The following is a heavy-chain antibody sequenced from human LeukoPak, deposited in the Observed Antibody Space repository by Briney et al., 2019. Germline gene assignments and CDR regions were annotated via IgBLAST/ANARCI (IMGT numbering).Heavy chain of an antibody. J-gene: IGHJ4*02. CDR2: INPNSGGT. CDR3: ATETYYYDSSGYRSRLFDY. V-gene: IGHV1-2*02. D-gene: IGHD3-22*01. Sequence: ASVKVSCKASGYTFTGYYMHWVRQAPGQGLEWMGWINPNSGGTNYAQKFQGRVTMTEDTSTDTAYMELSSLRSEDTAVYYCATETYYYDSSGYRSRLFDYWGQGTLVTVSS. CDR1: GYTFTGYY.